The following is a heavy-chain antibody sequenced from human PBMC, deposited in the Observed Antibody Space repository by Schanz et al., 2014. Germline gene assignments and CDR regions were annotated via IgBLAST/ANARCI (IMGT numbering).Heavy chain of an antibody. CDR2: IGNGGVTI. D-gene: IGHD1-26*01. J-gene: IGHJ4*02. CDR1: GFPFSDYF. V-gene: IGHV3-11*04. Sequence: QVQLVDSGGGLVKPGGSLRLSCTASGFPFSDYFMAWIRQPPGRGLEWVSYIGNGGVTINYADSVKGRFTISRDNSKNSLYLQMNSLRAEDTGLYFCARGGSGSHYRLDYWGQGTLVTVSS. CDR3: ARGGSGSHYRLDY.